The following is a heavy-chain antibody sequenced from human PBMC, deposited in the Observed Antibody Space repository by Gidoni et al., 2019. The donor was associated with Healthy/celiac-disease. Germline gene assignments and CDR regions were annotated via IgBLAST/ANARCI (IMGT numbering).Heavy chain of an antibody. CDR1: GYTFISYG. V-gene: IGHV1-18*04. D-gene: IGHD3-16*01. CDR2: ISGYNGNT. Sequence: QVQLVQSGAAGKKPGASAKVSCKASGYTFISYGISWVRQAPGQGLEWMGRISGYNGNTNYAQKYQGRVTITTDTSTSTAYMDLRSLRSDDTAVYYCARDFTSWGFDYWGQGTLVTVSS. J-gene: IGHJ4*02. CDR3: ARDFTSWGFDY.